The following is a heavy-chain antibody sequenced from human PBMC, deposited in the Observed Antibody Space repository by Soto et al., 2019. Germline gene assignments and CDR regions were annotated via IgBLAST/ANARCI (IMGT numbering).Heavy chain of an antibody. J-gene: IGHJ4*02. D-gene: IGHD2-8*01. CDR2: ISAYNGNT. CDR1: GYTFTSYG. Sequence: ASVKVSCKASGYTFTSYGISWVRQAPGQGLEWMGWISAYNGNTNYAQKLQGRVTMTTDTSTSTAYMELRSLRSGDTAVYYCARDRYCTNGVCHTSGVFDYWGQGTLVTVSS. CDR3: ARDRYCTNGVCHTSGVFDY. V-gene: IGHV1-18*01.